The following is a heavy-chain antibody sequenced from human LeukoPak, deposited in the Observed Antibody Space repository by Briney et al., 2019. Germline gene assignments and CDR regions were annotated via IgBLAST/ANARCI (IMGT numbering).Heavy chain of an antibody. Sequence: ASVKVSCKXSGYTFPSYDINWVRQATGQGLERMGWMNPNSGNTGYAQKFQGRVTITRNTSISTAYMELSSLRSEDTAVYYCARTSYDSSAYRSDYWGQGTLVTVSS. CDR3: ARTSYDSSAYRSDY. J-gene: IGHJ4*02. V-gene: IGHV1-8*03. CDR1: GYTFPSYD. D-gene: IGHD3-22*01. CDR2: MNPNSGNT.